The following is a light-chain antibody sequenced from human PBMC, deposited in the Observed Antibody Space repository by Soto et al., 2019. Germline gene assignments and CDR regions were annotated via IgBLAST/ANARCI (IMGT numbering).Light chain of an antibody. V-gene: IGKV3-20*01. Sequence: IVWTQSPGTLSLSPGERATLSCRASQSISTYLAWYQQKPGQAPRLLIYAASRRAAGIPDTFSGSGSGTDFTLTITRLEPEDFALYYCQQYGHSPRTFGQGTKVDIK. J-gene: IGKJ1*01. CDR3: QQYGHSPRT. CDR1: QSISTY. CDR2: AAS.